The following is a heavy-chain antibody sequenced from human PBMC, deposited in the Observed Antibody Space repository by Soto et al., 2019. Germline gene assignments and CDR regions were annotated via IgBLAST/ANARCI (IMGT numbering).Heavy chain of an antibody. CDR3: ATVRYCSGGSCYFDAFDS. V-gene: IGHV1-24*01. CDR1: GYTLTELS. CDR2: FDPEDGET. J-gene: IGHJ3*02. Sequence: ASVKVSCKVSGYTLTELSMHWVRQAPGKGLEWMGGFDPEDGETIYAQKFQGRVTMTEDTSTDTAYMELSSLRSEDTAVYYCATVRYCSGGSCYFDAFDSWGQGTMVTVSS. D-gene: IGHD2-15*01.